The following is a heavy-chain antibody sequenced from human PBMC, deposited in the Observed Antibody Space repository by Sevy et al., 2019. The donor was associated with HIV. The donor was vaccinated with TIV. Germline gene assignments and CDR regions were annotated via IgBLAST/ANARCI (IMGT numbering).Heavy chain of an antibody. V-gene: IGHV4-61*02. D-gene: IGHD2-2*01. CDR2: IYTSGST. J-gene: IGHJ4*02. Sequence: SETLSLTCTVSGGSISSGSYYWSWIRQPAGKGLEWIGRIYTSGSTNYNPSLKSRVTISVDTSKNQFSLELSSVTAADTAMYYCARESGDCSSTSCYEGVFDYWGQGTLVTVSS. CDR1: GGSISSGSYY. CDR3: ARESGDCSSTSCYEGVFDY.